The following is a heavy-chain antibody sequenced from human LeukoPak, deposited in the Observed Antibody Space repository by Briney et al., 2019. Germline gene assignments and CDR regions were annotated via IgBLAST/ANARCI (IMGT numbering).Heavy chain of an antibody. CDR3: ARKGSSWYYFDY. J-gene: IGHJ4*02. CDR2: ISGSGSTE. Sequence: GGSLRLSCAASGFTFSSYEMNWVCQAPGKGLEWVSYISGSGSTEYYADSVKGRFTISRDNAKKSLYLQMNSLRAEDTAVYYCARKGSSWYYFDYWGQGTLVTVSS. V-gene: IGHV3-48*03. CDR1: GFTFSSYE. D-gene: IGHD6-13*01.